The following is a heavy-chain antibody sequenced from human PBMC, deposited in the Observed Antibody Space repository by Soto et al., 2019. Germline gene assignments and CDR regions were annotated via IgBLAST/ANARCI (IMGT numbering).Heavy chain of an antibody. D-gene: IGHD5-12*01. V-gene: IGHV4-30-4*01. CDR3: GRGGGRDGYNSYFDY. J-gene: IGHJ4*02. CDR1: GGSISSGDYY. CDR2: IYYGGST. Sequence: SETLSFTCSVSGGSISSGDYYWNWIRQPPGKGLEWIGYIYYGGSTDCNPSLKSRVIISVDKSKNQFSLRLSSVTAADTAVYYCGRGGGRDGYNSYFDYWGQGTLVTVSS.